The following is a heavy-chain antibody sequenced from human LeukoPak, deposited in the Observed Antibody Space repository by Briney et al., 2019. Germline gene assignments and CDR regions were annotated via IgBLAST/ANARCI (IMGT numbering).Heavy chain of an antibody. CDR2: IYYSETT. Sequence: SETLCLTCSVSGGSISSYYWSWIRQPPGKGLEWIGYIYYSETTNYNPSLKSRVTISIDTSKNQFSLKLSSVTAADTAVYYCARRQELLRSNWYFDLWGRGTLVTVSS. J-gene: IGHJ2*01. CDR3: ARRQELLRSNWYFDL. CDR1: GGSISSYY. V-gene: IGHV4-59*08. D-gene: IGHD1-26*01.